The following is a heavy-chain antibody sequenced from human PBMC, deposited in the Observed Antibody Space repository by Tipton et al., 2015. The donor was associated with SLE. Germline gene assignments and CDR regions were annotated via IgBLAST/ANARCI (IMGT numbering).Heavy chain of an antibody. Sequence: TLSLTCIVSGGSISSDTYYWSWLRQPAGKGLEWIGHIYTSGSTNYNPSLKTRVTISVDMSKNQFSLKLTSVTAADTAVYYCARDFGSSGYYGYYYYGMDVWGQGTTVTVSS. V-gene: IGHV4-61*09. CDR1: GGSISSDTYY. CDR2: IYTSGST. CDR3: ARDFGSSGYYGYYYYGMDV. D-gene: IGHD3-22*01. J-gene: IGHJ6*02.